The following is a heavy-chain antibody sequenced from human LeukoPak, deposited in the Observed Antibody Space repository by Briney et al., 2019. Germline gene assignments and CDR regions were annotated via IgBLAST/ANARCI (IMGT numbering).Heavy chain of an antibody. CDR1: GYSFTSYW. D-gene: IGHD2-15*01. V-gene: IGHV5-51*01. J-gene: IGHJ4*02. CDR2: IYPGDSDT. CDR3: ARLAVRVGPGWFDY. Sequence: GESLKISCKGSGYSFTSYWIGWVRQMPGKGLEWMGIIYPGDSDTRYSPSFQGQVTISADKSISTAYLQWSSLKASDTAMYYCARLAVRVGPGWFDYWGREPWSPSPQ.